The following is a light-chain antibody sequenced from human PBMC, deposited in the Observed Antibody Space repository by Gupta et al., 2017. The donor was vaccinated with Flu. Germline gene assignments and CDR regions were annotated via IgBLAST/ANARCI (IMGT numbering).Light chain of an antibody. CDR1: SSDVGSYNL. CDR3: CSYAGSSTWV. J-gene: IGLJ3*02. CDR2: EGS. Sequence: QSALTQPASASGSPGQSITISCTGPSSDVGSYNLVSWYQQHPGKPPKLMSYEGSKRPSGVSNRFSGSKSGNTASLTISGLQAEDEADYYCCSYAGSSTWVFGGGTKLTVL. V-gene: IGLV2-23*01.